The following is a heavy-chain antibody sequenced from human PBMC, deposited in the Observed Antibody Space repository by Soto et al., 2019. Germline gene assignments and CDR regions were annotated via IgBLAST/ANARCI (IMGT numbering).Heavy chain of an antibody. Sequence: LKISCKGSGYSFTSYWIGWVRQMPGKGLEWMGIIYPGDSDTRYSPSFQGQVTISADKSISTAYLQWSSLKASDTAMYYCARRRSIVVVTAIPNDAFDIWGQGTMVTVSS. J-gene: IGHJ3*02. CDR3: ARRRSIVVVTAIPNDAFDI. CDR1: GYSFTSYW. V-gene: IGHV5-51*01. CDR2: IYPGDSDT. D-gene: IGHD2-21*02.